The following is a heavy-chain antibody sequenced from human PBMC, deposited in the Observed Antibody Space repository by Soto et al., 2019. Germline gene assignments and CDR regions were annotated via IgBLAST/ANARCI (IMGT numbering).Heavy chain of an antibody. CDR3: ARVGVSGYSLNGY. Sequence: EVQLLESGGGLVHPGGSLRLSCAASGFTFSNYAMTWVRQAPGKGLEWVSGISGSGASTYFADPVKGRFTISRDYSKNTLHLQMNSLRAEDTAVYYCARVGVSGYSLNGYWGQGTLVTVSS. D-gene: IGHD3-22*01. CDR2: ISGSGAST. J-gene: IGHJ4*02. V-gene: IGHV3-23*01. CDR1: GFTFSNYA.